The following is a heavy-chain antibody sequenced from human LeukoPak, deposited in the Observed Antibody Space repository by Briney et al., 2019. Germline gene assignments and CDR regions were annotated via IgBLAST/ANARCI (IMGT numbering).Heavy chain of an antibody. Sequence: PSETLSLTCTVSGGSISSSSYYWGWLRQPPRKGLEWIGSIYYSGSPYYNPSLKSRLTISVDTSKNQFSLKLSSVTAADTAVYYCAKTAHIVVVTAIQGWFDPWGQGTLVTVSS. J-gene: IGHJ5*02. CDR2: IYYSGSP. CDR3: AKTAHIVVVTAIQGWFDP. CDR1: GGSISSSSYY. V-gene: IGHV4-39*01. D-gene: IGHD2-21*02.